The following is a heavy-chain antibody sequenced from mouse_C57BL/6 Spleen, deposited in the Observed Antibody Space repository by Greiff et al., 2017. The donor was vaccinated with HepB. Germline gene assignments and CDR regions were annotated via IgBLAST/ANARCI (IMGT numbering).Heavy chain of an antibody. V-gene: IGHV1-85*01. CDR1: GYTFTSYD. CDR2: IYPRDGST. Sequence: QVQLQQSGPELVKPGASVKLSCKASGYTFTSYDINWVKQRPGQGLEWIGWIYPRDGSTKYNEKFKGKATLTVDTSSSTAYMELHSLSSEDSAVYFCARRWSYDGYYEFAYWGQGTLVTVSA. D-gene: IGHD2-3*01. J-gene: IGHJ3*01. CDR3: ARRWSYDGYYEFAY.